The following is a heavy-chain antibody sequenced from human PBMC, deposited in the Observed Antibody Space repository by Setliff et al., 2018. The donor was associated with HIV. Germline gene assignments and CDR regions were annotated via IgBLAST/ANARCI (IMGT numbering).Heavy chain of an antibody. V-gene: IGHV4-39*01. CDR1: GGSIRSSSHH. J-gene: IGHJ4*02. CDR2: IYYSGST. Sequence: LSLPCTVSGGSIRSSSHHWGWIRQSPGKGLQWIGSIYYSGSTHYNESLKRRVTISVDTSKNQFSLKLNSVTAADTALYYCTRHAPAGELYYFDYWGQGILVTVS. CDR3: TRHAPAGELYYFDY. D-gene: IGHD3-10*01.